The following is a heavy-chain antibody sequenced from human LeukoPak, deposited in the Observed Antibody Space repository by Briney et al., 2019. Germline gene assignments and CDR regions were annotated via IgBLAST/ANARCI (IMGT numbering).Heavy chain of an antibody. Sequence: SETLSLTCTVSGGSISSGSYYWSWIRQPAGKGLEWIGRIYTSGSTNYNPSLKSRVTISVDTSKNQFSLKLSSVTAADTGVYYCARENSYGDYIDYWGQGTLVTVSS. CDR2: IYTSGST. CDR1: GGSISSGSYY. J-gene: IGHJ4*02. V-gene: IGHV4-61*02. CDR3: ARENSYGDYIDY. D-gene: IGHD4-17*01.